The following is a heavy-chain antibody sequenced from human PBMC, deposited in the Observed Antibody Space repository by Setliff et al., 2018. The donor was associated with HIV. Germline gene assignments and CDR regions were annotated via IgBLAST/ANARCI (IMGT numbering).Heavy chain of an antibody. CDR3: ARATLSGGAYDFWTYFDY. V-gene: IGHV1-18*01. CDR1: GYTFTHYA. Sequence: ASVKVSCKTSGYTFTHYAVSWVRQAPGQGLEWMGWISTYNGNTNYARKLQGRVTMTTDTSTSTAYMEMRSLRSDDTAVYYCARATLSGGAYDFWTYFDYWGQGTLVTVSS. J-gene: IGHJ4*02. D-gene: IGHD3-3*01. CDR2: ISTYNGNT.